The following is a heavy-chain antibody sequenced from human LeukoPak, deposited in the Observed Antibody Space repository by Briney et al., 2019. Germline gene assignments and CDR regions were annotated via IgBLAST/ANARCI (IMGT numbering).Heavy chain of an antibody. CDR1: GGSISSYY. Sequence: PSQTLSLTCTVSGGSISSYYWSWIRQPPGKGLEWIGYIYYSGSTNYNPSLKSRVTISVDTSKNQFSLKLSSVTAADTAVYYCASLSLGFYAFDIWGQGTMVTVSS. CDR2: IYYSGST. D-gene: IGHD3-16*02. J-gene: IGHJ3*02. CDR3: ASLSLGFYAFDI. V-gene: IGHV4-59*01.